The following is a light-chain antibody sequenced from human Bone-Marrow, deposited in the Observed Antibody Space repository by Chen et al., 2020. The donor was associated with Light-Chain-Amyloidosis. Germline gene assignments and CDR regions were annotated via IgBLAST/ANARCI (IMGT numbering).Light chain of an antibody. CDR2: EVT. V-gene: IGLV2-14*01. Sequence: QSALTQPASVSGSPGPSNTLSCTGTSSDVGGDNHVSRYQQHPDKPPKLMIYEVTNRPSWVPDRFSGSKSDNTASLTISGLQTKDEADYFCSSYTITNTLVFGSGTRVTVL. CDR3: SSYTITNTLV. CDR1: SSDVGGDNH. J-gene: IGLJ1*01.